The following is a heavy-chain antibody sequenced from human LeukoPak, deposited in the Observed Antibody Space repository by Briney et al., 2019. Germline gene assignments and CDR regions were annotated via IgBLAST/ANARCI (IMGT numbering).Heavy chain of an antibody. J-gene: IGHJ6*02. CDR1: GFTFSSYG. CDR2: ISYDRSNK. V-gene: IGHV3-30*18. CDR3: AKSLRPGLYYYYGMDV. D-gene: IGHD3-3*01. Sequence: GRSLRLSCAASGFTFSSYGMHWVRQAPGKGLEWVAVISYDRSNKYYADSVKGRFTISRDNSKNTLYLQMNSLRAEDTAVYYCAKSLRPGLYYYYGMDVWGQGTTVTVSS.